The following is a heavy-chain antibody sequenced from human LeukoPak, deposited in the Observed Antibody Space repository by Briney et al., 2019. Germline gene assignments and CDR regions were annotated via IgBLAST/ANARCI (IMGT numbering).Heavy chain of an antibody. J-gene: IGHJ5*02. Sequence: ASVKVPCKASGYTFTSYDINLVRQATGQGLEWMGRMNPNSGNTGYAQRFQARVTMTRNTSISTAYMELSSLRSEDTAVYYCARDPRSYGDSYNWFDPWGQGTLVTVSS. CDR3: ARDPRSYGDSYNWFDP. CDR1: GYTFTSYD. CDR2: MNPNSGNT. V-gene: IGHV1-8*01. D-gene: IGHD4-17*01.